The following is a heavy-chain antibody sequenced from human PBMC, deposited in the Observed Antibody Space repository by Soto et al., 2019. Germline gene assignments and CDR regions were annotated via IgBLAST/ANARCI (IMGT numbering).Heavy chain of an antibody. Sequence: PSETLSLTCTVSGGSISSYYWSWIRQPPGKGLEWIGYIYYSGSTNYNPSLKSRVTISVDTSKNQFSLKLSSLTAADTAVYYCAREDYYDGSGYYYYFDYWGHGTLVTVSS. CDR3: AREDYYDGSGYYYYFDY. CDR1: GGSISSYY. D-gene: IGHD3-22*01. V-gene: IGHV4-59*12. CDR2: IYYSGST. J-gene: IGHJ4*01.